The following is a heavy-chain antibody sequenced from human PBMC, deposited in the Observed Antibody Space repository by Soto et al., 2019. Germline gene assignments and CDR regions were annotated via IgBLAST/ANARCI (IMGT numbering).Heavy chain of an antibody. D-gene: IGHD3-10*01. CDR3: VRQGFGRLHGLVDV. V-gene: IGHV4-59*08. CDR2: IASSGGT. Sequence: QVQLQESGPGLVKPSETLSLTCTVSDDSSSSYKWSWIRQPPGRRLEWIGYIASSGGTSYNPSLQSRVTISVDTSTKQFSRKLSSVTAADTAVYYCVRQGFGRLHGLVDVWGQGTTVTVSS. J-gene: IGHJ6*02. CDR1: DDSSSSYK.